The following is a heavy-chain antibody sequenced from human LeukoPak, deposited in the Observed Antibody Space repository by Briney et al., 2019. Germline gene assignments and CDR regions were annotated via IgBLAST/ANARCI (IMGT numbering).Heavy chain of an antibody. D-gene: IGHD6-13*01. CDR2: IRYDGNNK. Sequence: GGSLRLSCAASGFTFSSYGMHWVRQAPGKGLEWVAFIRYDGNNKYYADSVKGRFTISRDNSKNTLYLQMNSLRAEDTAVYYCAKARDRQQLVQSWFDPWGQGTLVTVSS. CDR1: GFTFSSYG. J-gene: IGHJ5*02. CDR3: AKARDRQQLVQSWFDP. V-gene: IGHV3-30*02.